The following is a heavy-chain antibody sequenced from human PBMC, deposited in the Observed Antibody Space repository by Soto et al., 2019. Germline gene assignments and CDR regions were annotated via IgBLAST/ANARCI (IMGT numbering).Heavy chain of an antibody. CDR2: ISAYNGKT. CDR1: GYTFNSYG. D-gene: IGHD2-15*01. V-gene: IGHV1-18*01. Sequence: ASVKVSCKASGYTFNSYGINWVRQAPGQGLEWMGWISAYNGKTNYAQKVQGRVTMTTGTSTSTAYMELRSLTSDDTAVYYCARDLERFCSGGSCYSNVDYWGQ. CDR3: ARDLERFCSGGSCYSNVDY. J-gene: IGHJ4*01.